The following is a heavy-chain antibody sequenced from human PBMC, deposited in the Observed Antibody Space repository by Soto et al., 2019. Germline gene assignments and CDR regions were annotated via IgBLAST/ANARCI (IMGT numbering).Heavy chain of an antibody. J-gene: IGHJ3*02. CDR1: GYTLTELS. CDR2: FDPDDGET. CDR3: ATMFEDSSGRYIPFDI. Sequence: ASVKVSCKVSGYTLTELSMHCVRQAPGKGLEWMGGFDPDDGETIYAQKFQGRVTMTEDTSTDTAYMELSSLRSEDTAVYYCATMFEDSSGRYIPFDIWGQGTMVTVSS. D-gene: IGHD6-19*01. V-gene: IGHV1-24*01.